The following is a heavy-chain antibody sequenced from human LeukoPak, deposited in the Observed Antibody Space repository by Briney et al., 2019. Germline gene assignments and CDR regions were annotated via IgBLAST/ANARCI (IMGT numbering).Heavy chain of an antibody. Sequence: SQTLSLTCAVSGDSVSSNSAAWNWLRQSPSRGLEWLGRTYYRSKWYNDYAVSVKSRITINPDTSKNQFSLQLNSVTPEDTAVYYCARVAYGGNGWFDSWGQGTLVTVSS. D-gene: IGHD4-23*01. J-gene: IGHJ5*01. CDR3: ARVAYGGNGWFDS. CDR1: GDSVSSNSAA. V-gene: IGHV6-1*01. CDR2: TYYRSKWYN.